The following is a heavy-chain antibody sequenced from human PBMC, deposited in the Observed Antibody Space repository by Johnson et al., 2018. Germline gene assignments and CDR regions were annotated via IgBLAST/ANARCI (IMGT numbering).Heavy chain of an antibody. CDR3: AKDILYYYDSSGYPQH. J-gene: IGHJ1*01. V-gene: IGHV3-30*18. CDR2: KSHDGISK. Sequence: QVQLVQSGGGVVQPRRSLRLSCAASGSIFSGYVMHWVRQAPGKGLEWVALKSHDGISKQYGDSVKDRFTISRDDSKNTLYLEMNSLRVEDTAVYYCAKDILYYYDSSGYPQHWGQGTLVTVSS. D-gene: IGHD3-22*01. CDR1: GSIFSGYV.